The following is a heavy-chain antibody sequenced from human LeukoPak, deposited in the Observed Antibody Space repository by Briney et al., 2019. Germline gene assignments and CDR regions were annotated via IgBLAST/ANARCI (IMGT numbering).Heavy chain of an antibody. CDR3: TRMSREAPGLPDL. CDR2: ISGDGGT. J-gene: IGHJ5*02. V-gene: IGHV3-23*01. Sequence: GGSLRLSCAASGFTFGSYVMSWVRQAPGKGPEWVSAISGDGGTYYADSVKGRFTISRDNSKNTLYLQIGSLRADDTAVYYCTRMSREAPGLPDLWGQGTLVTVSS. D-gene: IGHD5-24*01. CDR1: GFTFGSYV.